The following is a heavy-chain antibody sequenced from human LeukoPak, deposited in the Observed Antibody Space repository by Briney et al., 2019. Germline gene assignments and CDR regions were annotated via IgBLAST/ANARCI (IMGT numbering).Heavy chain of an antibody. CDR1: GGSISSSSYY. CDR3: ASTIGYSNNWFDP. D-gene: IGHD5-18*01. V-gene: IGHV4-39*01. Sequence: SETLSLTCTVSGGSISSSSYYWGWIRQPPGKGLEWIGSIYYSGSTYYNPSLKSRVTISVDTSKNQFSLKLSSVTAADTAVYYCASTIGYSNNWFDPWGQGTLVTVSS. CDR2: IYYSGST. J-gene: IGHJ5*02.